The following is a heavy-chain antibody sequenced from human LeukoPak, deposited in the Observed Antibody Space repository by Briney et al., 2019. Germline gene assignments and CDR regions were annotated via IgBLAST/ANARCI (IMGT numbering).Heavy chain of an antibody. CDR3: ARAGALEWLSNFDY. CDR2: ISYDGSNK. Sequence: GGSLRLSCAASGFTFSSYAMHWVRQAPGKGLEWVAVISYDGSNKYYADSVKGRFTISRDNSKNTLYLQMNSLRAEDTAVYYCARAGALEWLSNFDYWGQGTLVTVSS. D-gene: IGHD3-3*01. J-gene: IGHJ4*02. CDR1: GFTFSSYA. V-gene: IGHV3-30*04.